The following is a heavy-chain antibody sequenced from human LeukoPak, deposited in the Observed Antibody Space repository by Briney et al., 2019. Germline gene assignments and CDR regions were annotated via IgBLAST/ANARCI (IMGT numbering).Heavy chain of an antibody. V-gene: IGHV3-33*06. CDR1: GFTFSSYG. J-gene: IGHJ1*01. D-gene: IGHD6-19*01. Sequence: PGRSLRLSCAASGFTFSSYGMHWVRQAPGKGLEWVAVIWYDGSNKYYADSVKGRFTISRDNSKNTLYLQMNSLRAEDTAVYYCAKDFLPLSSGWYFGYFQHWGQGTLVTVSS. CDR3: AKDFLPLSSGWYFGYFQH. CDR2: IWYDGSNK.